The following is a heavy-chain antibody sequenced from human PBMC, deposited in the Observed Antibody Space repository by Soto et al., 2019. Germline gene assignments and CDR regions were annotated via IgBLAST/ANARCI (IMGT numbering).Heavy chain of an antibody. CDR1: GGTFSSYT. CDR3: ARDSSSWSLDYYYMDV. V-gene: IGHV1-69*04. D-gene: IGHD6-13*01. Sequence: ASVKVSCKASGGTFSSYTISWVRQAPGQGLEWMGRIIPILGIANYAQKFQGRVTITADKSTSTAYMELSSLRSEDTAVYYCARDSSSWSLDYYYMDVWGKGTTVTVSS. CDR2: IIPILGIA. J-gene: IGHJ6*03.